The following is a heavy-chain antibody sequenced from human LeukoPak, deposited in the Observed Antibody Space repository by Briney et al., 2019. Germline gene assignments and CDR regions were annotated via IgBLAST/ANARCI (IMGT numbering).Heavy chain of an antibody. V-gene: IGHV1-69*13. CDR2: IIPIFGTA. CDR1: GGTFSSYA. J-gene: IGHJ6*02. CDR3: ASTPARYYYSYGMDV. Sequence: SVKVSCKASGGTFSSYAISWVRQAPGQGLEWMGGIIPIFGTANYAQKFQGRVTITADESTSTAYMELSSLRSEDTAVYYCASTPARYYYSYGMDVWGQGTTFTVSS.